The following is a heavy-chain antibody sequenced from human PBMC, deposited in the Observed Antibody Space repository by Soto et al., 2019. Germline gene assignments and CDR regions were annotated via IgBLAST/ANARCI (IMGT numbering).Heavy chain of an antibody. Sequence: ASVKVSCKPSGYTFTSHGLSWVRQAPGQGLEWMGWISTYNGKTDYAQKFQGRITMTADTRTTTGYMELRSLRSDDTAVYYCARLLTEGATFREDAFDIWGQGTKVTVSS. CDR1: GYTFTSHG. CDR3: ARLLTEGATFREDAFDI. CDR2: ISTYNGKT. J-gene: IGHJ3*02. V-gene: IGHV1-18*01. D-gene: IGHD1-26*01.